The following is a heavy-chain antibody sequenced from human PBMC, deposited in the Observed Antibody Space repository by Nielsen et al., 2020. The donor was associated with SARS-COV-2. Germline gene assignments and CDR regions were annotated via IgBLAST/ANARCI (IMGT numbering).Heavy chain of an antibody. Sequence: WIRQPPGKGLEWVSSISSSSSYIYYADSVKGRFTISRDNAKNSLYLQMNSLRAEDTAVYYCARDESRARPVVAATHFDYWGQGTLVTVSS. V-gene: IGHV3-21*01. CDR2: ISSSSSYI. J-gene: IGHJ4*02. CDR3: ARDESRARPVVAATHFDY. D-gene: IGHD2-15*01.